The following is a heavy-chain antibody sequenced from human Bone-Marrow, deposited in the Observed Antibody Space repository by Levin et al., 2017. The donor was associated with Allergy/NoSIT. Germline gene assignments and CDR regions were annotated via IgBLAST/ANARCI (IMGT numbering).Heavy chain of an antibody. Sequence: GESLKISCKASGYTFTSYYMHWVRQAPGQGLEWMGIINPSGGSTSYAQKFQGRVTMTRDTSTSTVYMELSSLRSEDTAVYYCARDSYYGSGSHHSENWFDPWGQGTLVTVSS. J-gene: IGHJ5*02. CDR2: INPSGGST. V-gene: IGHV1-46*01. CDR1: GYTFTSYY. CDR3: ARDSYYGSGSHHSENWFDP. D-gene: IGHD3-10*01.